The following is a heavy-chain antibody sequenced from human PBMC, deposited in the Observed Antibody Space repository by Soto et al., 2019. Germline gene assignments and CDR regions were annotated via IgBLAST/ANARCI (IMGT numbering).Heavy chain of an antibody. CDR3: ARVSGIYYYGMDV. CDR1: GGSISSYY. Sequence: SETLSVTCTVSGGSISSYYWSWIRQPPGKGLEWIGYIYYSGSTNYNPSLKSRVTISVDTSKNQFSLKLSSVTAADTAVYYCARVSGIYYYGMDVWGQGTTVTVSS. V-gene: IGHV4-59*12. CDR2: IYYSGST. D-gene: IGHD3-10*01. J-gene: IGHJ6*02.